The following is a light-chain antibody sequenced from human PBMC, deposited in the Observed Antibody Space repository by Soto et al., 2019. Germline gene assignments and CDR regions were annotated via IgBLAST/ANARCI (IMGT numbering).Light chain of an antibody. V-gene: IGLV2-14*01. J-gene: IGLJ1*01. CDR2: EVS. Sequence: SVRTQAFSLSVFPGRSSSLTSHATSSDVGGYNYVSWYQQHPGKAPKLMIFEVSNRPSGVSYRFSGSKSGNTASLTISGLQVEDEADYYCSSYTSSSTFYVFGSGNKVTVL. CDR3: SSYTSSSTFYV. CDR1: SSDVGGYNY.